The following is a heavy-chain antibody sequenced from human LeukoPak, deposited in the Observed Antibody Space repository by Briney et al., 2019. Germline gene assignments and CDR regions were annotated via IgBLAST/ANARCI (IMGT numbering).Heavy chain of an antibody. CDR1: GFTVSSNY. V-gene: IGHV3-66*02. CDR3: VRDNDFWSGYCDY. J-gene: IGHJ4*02. D-gene: IGHD3-3*01. Sequence: GGSLRLSCAASGFTVSSNYMSWVRQAPGKGLEWVSVIYSGGSTYYADSVKGRLTISRDNSKNTLYLQMNSLGAEDTAVYYCVRDNDFWSGYCDYWGQGAPVTVSS. CDR2: IYSGGST.